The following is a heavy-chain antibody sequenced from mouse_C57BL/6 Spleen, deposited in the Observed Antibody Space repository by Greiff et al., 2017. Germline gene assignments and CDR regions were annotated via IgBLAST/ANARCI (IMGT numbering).Heavy chain of an antibody. CDR3: ARSYYGSRGYFDY. V-gene: IGHV1-63*01. CDR1: GYTFTNYW. D-gene: IGHD1-1*01. CDR2: IYPGGGYT. J-gene: IGHJ2*01. Sequence: VQLQQSGAELVRPGTSVKMSCKASGYTFTNYWIGWAKQRPGHGLEWIGDIYPGGGYTNYNEKFKGKATLTADKSSSTAYMQFSSLTSEDSAINYCARSYYGSRGYFDYWGQGTTLTVSS.